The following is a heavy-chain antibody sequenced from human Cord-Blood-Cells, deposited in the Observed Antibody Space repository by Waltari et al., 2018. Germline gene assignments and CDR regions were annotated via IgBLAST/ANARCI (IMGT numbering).Heavy chain of an antibody. D-gene: IGHD1-7*01. CDR1: GFNFRSNA. Sequence: EVQLLESGGGLVQPGGSLRLSCAGSGFNFRSNAMSWVRPAPGKGLEWVSVISGSGGSTYYADSVKGRFTISRDNSKNTLYLQMNSLRAEDTAVYYCAKEVTGTTGPAFDIWGQGTMVTVSS. CDR2: ISGSGGST. V-gene: IGHV3-23*01. J-gene: IGHJ3*02. CDR3: AKEVTGTTGPAFDI.